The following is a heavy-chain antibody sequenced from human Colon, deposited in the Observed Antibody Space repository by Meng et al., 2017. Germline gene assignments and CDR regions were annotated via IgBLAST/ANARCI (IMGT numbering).Heavy chain of an antibody. CDR2: VYYGGSS. J-gene: IGHJ4*02. CDR1: GGSISSYS. Sequence: SETLSLTCTVSGGSISSYSWNWVRQPPGNGLEWIGYVYYGGSSSYNPSLKSRVTISVATSKTQFSLMLTSLTAADTAMYYCARGNWGHYFFDSWGQGALVTVSS. V-gene: IGHV4-59*01. D-gene: IGHD7-27*01. CDR3: ARGNWGHYFFDS.